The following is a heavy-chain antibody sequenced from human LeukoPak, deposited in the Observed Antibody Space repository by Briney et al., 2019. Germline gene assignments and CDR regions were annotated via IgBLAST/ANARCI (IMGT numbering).Heavy chain of an antibody. V-gene: IGHV1-2*06. J-gene: IGHJ4*02. CDR1: GYTFTAYY. CDR3: ASVTYYDSSGYYLGDY. CDR2: INPNSGGT. D-gene: IGHD3-22*01. Sequence: ASVKVSCKASGYTFTAYYIHWVRQAPGQGLEWMGRINPNSGGTNYAQKFQGRVTMTRDTSISTAYMELSRLKSDDTAVYYCASVTYYDSSGYYLGDYWGQGTLVTVSP.